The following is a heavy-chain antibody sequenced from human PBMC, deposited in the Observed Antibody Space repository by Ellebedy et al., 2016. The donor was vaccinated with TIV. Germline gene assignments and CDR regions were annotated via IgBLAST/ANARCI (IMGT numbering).Heavy chain of an antibody. D-gene: IGHD5-12*01. Sequence: SVKVSCKASGGTFSSYAISWVRQVPGQGLEWMGGIIGMFGTTSYAQKFLGRVSITADEFTSTAYMELSSLRFEDTAVYYCARHSGYHATSHLSHWGQGTLVTVSP. J-gene: IGHJ4*02. CDR2: IIGMFGTT. V-gene: IGHV1-69*13. CDR1: GGTFSSYA. CDR3: ARHSGYHATSHLSH.